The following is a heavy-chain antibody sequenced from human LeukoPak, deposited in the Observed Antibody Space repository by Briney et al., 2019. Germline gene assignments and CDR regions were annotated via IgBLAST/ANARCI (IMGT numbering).Heavy chain of an antibody. J-gene: IGHJ4*02. V-gene: IGHV3-30-3*01. Sequence: GGSLRLSCAASGFTFSSYAMHWVRQAPGKGLEWVAVISYDGSNKYYADSVKGRFTISRDNSKNTLYLQMNSLRAEDTAVYYCAGGSSSGCPSGECDYWGQGTLVTVSS. CDR2: ISYDGSNK. CDR3: AGGSSSGCPSGECDY. D-gene: IGHD6-19*01. CDR1: GFTFSSYA.